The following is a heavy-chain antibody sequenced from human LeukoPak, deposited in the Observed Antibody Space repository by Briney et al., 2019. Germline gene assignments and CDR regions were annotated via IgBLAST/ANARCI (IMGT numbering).Heavy chain of an antibody. D-gene: IGHD2-2*01. Sequence: GGSLRLSCAASGFTFSSYWMSWVRQAPGKGLEWVSYISSSGSTIYYADSVKGRFTISRDNAKNSLYLQMNSLRAEDTAVYYCARDLPIVVVPAASDYWGQGTLVTVSS. V-gene: IGHV3-48*04. J-gene: IGHJ4*02. CDR1: GFTFSSYW. CDR2: ISSSGSTI. CDR3: ARDLPIVVVPAASDY.